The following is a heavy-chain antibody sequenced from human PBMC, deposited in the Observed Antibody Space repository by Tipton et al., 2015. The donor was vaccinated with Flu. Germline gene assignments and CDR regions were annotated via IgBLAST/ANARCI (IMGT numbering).Heavy chain of an antibody. V-gene: IGHV3-7*01. D-gene: IGHD6-19*01. Sequence: SLRLSCAASGFTFSSYWMSWVRQAPGKGLEWVANIKQDGTKKAYVDSVKGRFTISRDNAKNSLYLQMNSLRDEDTAVYYCARDGSYGSGWPYWGQGTLDTVSS. CDR1: GFTFSSYW. CDR2: IKQDGTKK. J-gene: IGHJ4*02. CDR3: ARDGSYGSGWPY.